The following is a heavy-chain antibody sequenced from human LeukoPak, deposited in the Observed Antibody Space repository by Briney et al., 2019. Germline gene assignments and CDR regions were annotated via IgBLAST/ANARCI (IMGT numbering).Heavy chain of an antibody. CDR3: ASGPEGKTVTLPGY. D-gene: IGHD4-17*01. Sequence: ASVKVSCKSSGYTFTGYYMHWVRQAPGQGLEWVGWINPNSGGTNYAQKFQGRVTMTRDTSISTAYMELSRLRSDDTAVYYCASGPEGKTVTLPGYWGQGTLVTVSS. J-gene: IGHJ4*02. CDR1: GYTFTGYY. V-gene: IGHV1-2*02. CDR2: INPNSGGT.